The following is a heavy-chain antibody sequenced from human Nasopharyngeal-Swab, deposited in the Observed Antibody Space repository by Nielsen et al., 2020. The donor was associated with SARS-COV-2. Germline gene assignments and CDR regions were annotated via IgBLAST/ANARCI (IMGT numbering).Heavy chain of an antibody. Sequence: SETLSLTCTVYGGSISSRSYYWGWIRQPPGKGLEWIGNDYYGGNRYYNPSPKNRVTISVDTSKDLFSLNLSSVTAADTAVYYCARVGPYRNWNSRYQYFENWGQVTLVTVSS. CDR1: GGSISSRSYY. CDR2: DYYGGNR. CDR3: ARVGPYRNWNSRYQYFEN. D-gene: IGHD1-7*01. V-gene: IGHV4-39*07. J-gene: IGHJ4*02.